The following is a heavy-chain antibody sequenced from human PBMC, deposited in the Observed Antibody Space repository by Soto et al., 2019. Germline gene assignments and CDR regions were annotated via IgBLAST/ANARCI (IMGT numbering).Heavy chain of an antibody. CDR2: IYPGDSDT. V-gene: IGHV5-51*01. CDR1: GYSFTTYW. CDR3: ERSHTVRVLHPGYFDS. Sequence: GESLKISCKGSGYSFTTYWIGWVRQMPGNGLEWMGVIYPGDSDTRYSPSFQGQVTISADKSISTAYLQWSSAKASDTAMYYCERSHTVRVLHPGYFDSWGQRTLVTVSS. J-gene: IGHJ4*02. D-gene: IGHD3-3*01.